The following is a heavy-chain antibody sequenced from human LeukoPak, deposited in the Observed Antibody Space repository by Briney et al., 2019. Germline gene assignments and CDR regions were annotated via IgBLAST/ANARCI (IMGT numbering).Heavy chain of an antibody. D-gene: IGHD3-22*01. V-gene: IGHV1-46*01. J-gene: IGHJ5*02. CDR1: GYTFTSYY. Sequence: ASVKVSCKASGYTFTSYYMHWVRQAPGQGLEWMGIINPSGGSTSYAQKFQGRVTMTRDTSTSTVYMELSSLRSEDTAVYYCARDRYYDSSGYYREVVYDPWGQGTLVTVSS. CDR3: ARDRYYDSSGYYREVVYDP. CDR2: INPSGGST.